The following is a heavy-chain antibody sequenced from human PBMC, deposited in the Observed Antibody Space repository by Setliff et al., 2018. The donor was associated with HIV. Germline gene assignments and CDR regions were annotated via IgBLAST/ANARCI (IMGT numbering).Heavy chain of an antibody. D-gene: IGHD2-2*01. CDR1: GGSISSSSYY. CDR2: IYYSGST. V-gene: IGHV4-39*07. J-gene: IGHJ3*02. Sequence: SETLSLTCTVSGGSISSSSYYWGWIRQPPGKGLEWIGSIYYSGSTYYNPSLKSRVTISVDTSKNQFSLKLSSVTAADTAVYYCARETRSSFAMDDASDIWGQGTMVTVS. CDR3: ARETRSSFAMDDASDI.